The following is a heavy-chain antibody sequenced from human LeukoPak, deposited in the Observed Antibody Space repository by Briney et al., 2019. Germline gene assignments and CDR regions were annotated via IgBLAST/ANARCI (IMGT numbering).Heavy chain of an antibody. V-gene: IGHV4-61*02. CDR3: ARDTQNDYGDLNWFDP. CDR1: GGSISSGSCY. J-gene: IGHJ5*02. CDR2: IYTSGST. D-gene: IGHD4-17*01. Sequence: SQTLSLTCTVSGGSISSGSCYWSWIRQPAGKGLEWIGRIYTSGSTNYNPSLKGRVTISLDTSKNQFSLKLSSVTAADTAVYYCARDTQNDYGDLNWFDPWGQGALVTVSS.